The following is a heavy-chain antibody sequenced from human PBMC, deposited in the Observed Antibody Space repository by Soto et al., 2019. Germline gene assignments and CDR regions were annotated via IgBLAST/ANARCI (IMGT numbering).Heavy chain of an antibody. CDR2: INPNSGGT. V-gene: IGHV1-2*04. CDR3: ARVGRCSGGSCYGLIY. D-gene: IGHD2-15*01. J-gene: IGHJ4*02. CDR1: GYTFTGYY. Sequence: QVQLVQSGAEVKKPGASVKVSCKASGYTFTGYYMRWVRQAPGQGLEWMGWINPNSGGTNYAQKFQGWVTMTRDTSISTAYMELSRLRSDDTAVYYCARVGRCSGGSCYGLIYWGQGTLVTVSS.